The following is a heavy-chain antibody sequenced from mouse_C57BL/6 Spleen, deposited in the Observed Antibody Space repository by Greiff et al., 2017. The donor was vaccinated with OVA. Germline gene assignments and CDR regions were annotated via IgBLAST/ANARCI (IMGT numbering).Heavy chain of an antibody. CDR1: GYTFTSYW. Sequence: QVQLQQPGAELVRPGSSVKLSCKASGYTFTSYWMDWVKQRPGQGLEWIGNIYPSDSETLYNQKFKDKATLTVDKSSSTAYMQLSSLTSEDSAVYYCARSGGDATWFAYWGQGTLVTVSA. CDR3: ARSGGDATWFAY. D-gene: IGHD3-1*01. J-gene: IGHJ3*01. CDR2: IYPSDSET. V-gene: IGHV1-61*01.